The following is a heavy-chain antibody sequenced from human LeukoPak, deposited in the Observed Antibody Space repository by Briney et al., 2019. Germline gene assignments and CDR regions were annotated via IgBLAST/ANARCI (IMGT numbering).Heavy chain of an antibody. V-gene: IGHV4-31*03. D-gene: IGHD1-26*01. CDR1: GGSISSGGYY. J-gene: IGHJ4*02. CDR2: IYYSGST. Sequence: SEILSLTCTVSGGSISSGGYYWSWIRQHPGKGLEWIGYIYYSGSTYYNPSLKSRVTISVDTSKNQFSLKLSSVTAADTAVYYCARYPIGLLHFDYWGQGTLVTVSS. CDR3: ARYPIGLLHFDY.